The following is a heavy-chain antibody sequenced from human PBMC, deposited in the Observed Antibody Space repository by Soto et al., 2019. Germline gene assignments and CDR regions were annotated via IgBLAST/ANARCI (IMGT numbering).Heavy chain of an antibody. D-gene: IGHD6-6*01. Sequence: GGSLRLSCAASGFTFSSYAMSWVRQAPGKGLEWVSAISGSGGNTYYADSVKGRFTTSRDNSKNTLYLQMNSLRAEDTAVYYCAKSLVARPYDYWGQGTLVTDSS. J-gene: IGHJ4*02. CDR3: AKSLVARPYDY. CDR1: GFTFSSYA. CDR2: ISGSGGNT. V-gene: IGHV3-23*01.